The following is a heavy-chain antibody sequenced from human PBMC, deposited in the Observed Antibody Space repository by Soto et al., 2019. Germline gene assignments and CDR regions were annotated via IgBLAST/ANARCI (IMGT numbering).Heavy chain of an antibody. V-gene: IGHV4-28*01. CDR1: GTSISGDHW. CDR2: ISSGGAT. D-gene: IGHD2-8*02. Sequence: QVQLQESGPGLVKPSATLSLTCAVSGTSISGDHWWGWIRQTPGKGLAWIGYISSGGATHYNPSLGNRLTMSVDTSRSQFSLKLSSVTAVDAALYYCTRKTGGYYFFEYWGRGTLVTVSS. J-gene: IGHJ4*02. CDR3: TRKTGGYYFFEY.